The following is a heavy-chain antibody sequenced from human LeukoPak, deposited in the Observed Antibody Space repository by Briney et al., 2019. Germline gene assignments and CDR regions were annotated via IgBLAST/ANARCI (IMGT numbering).Heavy chain of an antibody. CDR2: ISAYNGNT. V-gene: IGHV1-18*01. Sequence: ASAKDSCKASGYTFTSYGISWVRQAPEQGLEWMGWISAYNGNTNYAQKLQGRVTMTTDTSTSTAYMELRSLRSDDTAVYYCARADYGDYGGWCYYFDYWGQGTLVTVSS. CDR1: GYTFTSYG. CDR3: ARADYGDYGGWCYYFDY. D-gene: IGHD4-17*01. J-gene: IGHJ4*02.